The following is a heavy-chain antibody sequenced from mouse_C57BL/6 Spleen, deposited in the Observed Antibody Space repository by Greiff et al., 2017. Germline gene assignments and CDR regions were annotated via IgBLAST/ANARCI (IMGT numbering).Heavy chain of an antibody. CDR3: ARTSHYYYGSSPDY. CDR2: ISYDGSN. V-gene: IGHV3-6*01. Sequence: ESGPGLVKPSQSLSLTCSVTGYSITSGYYWNWIRQFPGNKLEWMGYISYDGSNNYNPSLKNRISITRDTSKNQFFLKLNSVTTEDTATYYCARTSHYYYGSSPDYWGQGTTLTVSS. D-gene: IGHD1-1*01. J-gene: IGHJ2*01. CDR1: GYSITSGYY.